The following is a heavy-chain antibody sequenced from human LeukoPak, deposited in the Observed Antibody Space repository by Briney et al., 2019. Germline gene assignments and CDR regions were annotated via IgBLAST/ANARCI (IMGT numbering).Heavy chain of an antibody. V-gene: IGHV3-23*01. Sequence: GGSLRLSCVVSGFMFNSYAMSWVRQAPGKGLEWVSSISGSGGSTYYADSVKGRFTISRDNSKNTLYLQMHSLRAEDTAVYYCAKELVWFGAPLPGAFDIWGQGTMVTVSS. CDR3: AKELVWFGAPLPGAFDI. D-gene: IGHD3-10*01. J-gene: IGHJ3*02. CDR1: GFMFNSYA. CDR2: ISGSGGST.